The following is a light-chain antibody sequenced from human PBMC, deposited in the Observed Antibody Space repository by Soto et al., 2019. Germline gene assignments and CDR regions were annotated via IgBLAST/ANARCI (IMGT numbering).Light chain of an antibody. Sequence: EIVLTQSPGTLSMSPGERVALSCRASQSVSKSFVDWYQQKPGQAPRLLIYGALSRATGIPDRFSGSGYGTDFTLTISRLEPEDFAVYYCLQYGDSFPWTFGQRTKVEIK. V-gene: IGKV3-20*01. CDR2: GAL. J-gene: IGKJ1*01. CDR3: LQYGDSFPWT. CDR1: QSVSKSF.